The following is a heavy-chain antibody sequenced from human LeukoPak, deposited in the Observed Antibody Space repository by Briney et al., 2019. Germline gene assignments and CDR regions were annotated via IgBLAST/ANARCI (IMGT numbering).Heavy chain of an antibody. CDR1: GVTFSNDG. D-gene: IGHD2-15*01. J-gene: IGHJ4*02. CDR2: INSRSSDI. V-gene: IGHV3-48*01. Sequence: GGSLRLSCAASGVTFSNDGMSWVRQAPGKRPEWISYINSRSSDIHYADSVRGRFTIYRDNVKNSLFLQMNSLRVEDTAVYFCARDGVALYWGQGTLVTVSS. CDR3: ARDGVALY.